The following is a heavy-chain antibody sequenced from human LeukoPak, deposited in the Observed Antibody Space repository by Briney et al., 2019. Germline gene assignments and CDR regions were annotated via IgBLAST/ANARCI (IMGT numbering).Heavy chain of an antibody. D-gene: IGHD3-22*01. J-gene: IGHJ4*02. Sequence: SQTLSLTCGISGDSVSSNGAAWNWIRQSPSRGLEWLGRTRYRSKWYTDYAVSVKSRITINPDTSKNQFSLHLNSVTPEDTVVYYCSRAEAVVAPFDFWGQGTLVTVSS. CDR1: GDSVSSNGAA. V-gene: IGHV6-1*01. CDR3: SRAEAVVAPFDF. CDR2: TRYRSKWYT.